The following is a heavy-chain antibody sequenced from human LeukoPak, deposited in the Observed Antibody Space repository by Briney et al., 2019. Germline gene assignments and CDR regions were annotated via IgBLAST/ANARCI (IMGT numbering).Heavy chain of an antibody. Sequence: SETLSLTCTVSGGSISSSSYYWGWIRQPPGKGLEWIGSIYYSGSTYYNPSLKSRVTISLDTSKNQFSLKLSSVTAADTAVYYCARHNCSSTSCYNWFDPWGQGTLVTVSS. D-gene: IGHD2-2*01. J-gene: IGHJ5*02. CDR3: ARHNCSSTSCYNWFDP. CDR1: GGSISSSSYY. V-gene: IGHV4-39*01. CDR2: IYYSGST.